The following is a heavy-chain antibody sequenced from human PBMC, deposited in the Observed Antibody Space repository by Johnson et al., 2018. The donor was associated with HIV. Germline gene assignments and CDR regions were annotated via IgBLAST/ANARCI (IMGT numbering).Heavy chain of an antibody. V-gene: IGHV3-49*03. CDR2: IRRKAYGGTT. Sequence: VQLVESGGGLVQPGRSLRLSCNTSGFIFFDYAMSWFRQAPGKGLEWVGFIRRKAYGGTTEYAAAVEDRIIISRDDAKNSAYLQMNSLQTEDTAVYYCTGGRDLRAFDIWGQGTMVTVSS. J-gene: IGHJ3*02. D-gene: IGHD2-21*02. CDR1: GFIFFDYA. CDR3: TGGRDLRAFDI.